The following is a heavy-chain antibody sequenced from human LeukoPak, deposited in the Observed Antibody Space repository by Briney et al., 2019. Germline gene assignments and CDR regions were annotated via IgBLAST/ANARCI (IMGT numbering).Heavy chain of an antibody. CDR2: ISSNGGST. CDR1: GFTFSSYA. Sequence: PGGSLRLSCAASGFTFSSYAMHWVRQAPGKGLEYVSAISSNGGSTYYANSVKGRFTISRDNSKNTLYLQMGSLRAEDMAVYYCARGGSGPFDYWGQGTLVTVSS. CDR3: ARGGSGPFDY. V-gene: IGHV3-64*01. J-gene: IGHJ4*02. D-gene: IGHD6-19*01.